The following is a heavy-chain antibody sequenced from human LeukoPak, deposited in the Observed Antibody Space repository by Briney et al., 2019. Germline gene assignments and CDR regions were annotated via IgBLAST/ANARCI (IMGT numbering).Heavy chain of an antibody. V-gene: IGHV4-61*08. D-gene: IGHD1-26*01. Sequence: SETLSLTCTVSGGSISSGGYYWSWIRQPPGKGLEWIGYMYYNGSTNCNPSLKSRVTISVDTSKNQFSLKLSSVIAADTAVYYCARVGSGSYSSFDPWGQGTLVTVSS. CDR1: GGSISSGGYY. CDR3: ARVGSGSYSSFDP. J-gene: IGHJ5*02. CDR2: MYYNGST.